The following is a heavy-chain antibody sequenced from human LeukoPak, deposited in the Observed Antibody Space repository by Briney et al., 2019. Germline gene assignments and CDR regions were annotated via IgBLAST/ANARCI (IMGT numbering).Heavy chain of an antibody. D-gene: IGHD6-13*01. V-gene: IGHV3-23*01. Sequence: GGSLRLSCAASGFTFSSSNMNWVRQTPDKGLEWVASISTSGGRTYYADSVKGRFTISRDNSKNTLYLQMNSLRAEDTAVYYCAKGTGGSSSWYDWDYYYGMDVWGQGTTVTVSS. J-gene: IGHJ6*02. CDR3: AKGTGGSSSWYDWDYYYGMDV. CDR1: GFTFSSSN. CDR2: ISTSGGRT.